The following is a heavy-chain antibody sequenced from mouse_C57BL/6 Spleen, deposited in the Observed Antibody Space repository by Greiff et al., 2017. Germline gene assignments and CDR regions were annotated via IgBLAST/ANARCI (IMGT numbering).Heavy chain of an antibody. D-gene: IGHD2-5*01. J-gene: IGHJ3*01. CDR2: INPNNGGT. Sequence: EVQLQQSGPELVKPGASVKIPCKASGYTFTDYNMDWVKQSHGQRLEWIGDINPNNGGTIYNQKFKGKATLTVDKSSSTAYMGHRSLTSEDTAVYYCARCYDSNYPFDYWGQGTLVTVSA. CDR1: GYTFTDYN. CDR3: ARCYDSNYPFDY. V-gene: IGHV1-18*01.